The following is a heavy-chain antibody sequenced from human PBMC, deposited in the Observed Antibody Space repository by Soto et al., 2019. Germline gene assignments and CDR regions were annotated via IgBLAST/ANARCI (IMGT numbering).Heavy chain of an antibody. D-gene: IGHD2-2*01. CDR1: GGSISSYY. CDR3: ARVAYCSSTSCSGFDY. CDR2: IYYSGST. V-gene: IGHV4-59*01. J-gene: IGHJ4*02. Sequence: QVQLQESGPGLVKPSETLSLTCTVSGGSISSYYWSWIRQPPGKGLEWIGYIYYSGSTNYNPSLKSRVTISVDTSKNQFSLKLSSVTAADTAVYYCARVAYCSSTSCSGFDYWGQGTLVTVSS.